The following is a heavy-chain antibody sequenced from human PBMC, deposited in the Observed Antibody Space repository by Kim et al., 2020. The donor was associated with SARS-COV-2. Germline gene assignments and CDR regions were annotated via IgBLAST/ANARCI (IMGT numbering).Heavy chain of an antibody. Sequence: SETLSLTCTVSGGSISIYYWSWIRQPPGKGLEWIGYIYYSGSTNYNPSLKSRVTISVDTSKNQFSLKLSSVTAADTAVYYCARGCGDPLYYYYGMDVWGQGTTVTVSS. CDR3: ARGCGDPLYYYYGMDV. J-gene: IGHJ6*02. V-gene: IGHV4-59*01. D-gene: IGHD4-17*01. CDR2: IYYSGST. CDR1: GGSISIYY.